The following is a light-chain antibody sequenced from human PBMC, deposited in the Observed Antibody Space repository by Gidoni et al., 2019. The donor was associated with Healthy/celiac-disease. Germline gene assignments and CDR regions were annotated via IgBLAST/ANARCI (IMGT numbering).Light chain of an antibody. V-gene: IGKV4-1*01. J-gene: IGKJ4*01. CDR1: SNNKNY. Sequence: SNNKNYLAWYQQKPGQHPKLLIYWASTRESGVPDRFSGGGSGTDFTLTIGSLQAEDVAVYYCQQYYSTPLTFGGGTKVEIK. CDR3: QQYYSTPLT. CDR2: WAS.